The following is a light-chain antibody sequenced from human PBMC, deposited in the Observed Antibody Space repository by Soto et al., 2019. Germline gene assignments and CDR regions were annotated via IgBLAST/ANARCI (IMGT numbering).Light chain of an antibody. CDR3: KKYGRSTEAN. CDR2: GAS. CDR1: QSVSINY. J-gene: IGKJ3*01. Sequence: ILLTHSPFTLSLSPGERATLSCRASQSVSINYLAWYQQKPCQAPRLLIYGASSRATGIPDRFSGSGSGTDFTITISRMEHEDFEVYYCKKYGRSTEANFGPGTKVDIK. V-gene: IGKV3-20*01.